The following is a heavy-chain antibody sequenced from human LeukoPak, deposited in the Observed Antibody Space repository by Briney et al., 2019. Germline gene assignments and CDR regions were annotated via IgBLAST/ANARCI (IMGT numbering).Heavy chain of an antibody. CDR3: ARGGSSRFDQ. Sequence: VGSLRLSCAASGLTFTTYWMSWVRQAPGKGLEGVAKISPDGREKYYVDSVKGRFTISRDNAKTSLDLQMSSLRADDTAVYYCARGGSSRFDQWGQGTLVTVSS. CDR1: GLTFTTYW. V-gene: IGHV3-7*04. CDR2: ISPDGREK. J-gene: IGHJ4*02. D-gene: IGHD6-13*01.